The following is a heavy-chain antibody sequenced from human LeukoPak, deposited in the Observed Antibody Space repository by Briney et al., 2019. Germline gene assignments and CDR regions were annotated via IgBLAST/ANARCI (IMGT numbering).Heavy chain of an antibody. J-gene: IGHJ3*01. Sequence: GGSLRLSCAGSGFTIGSYWMSWVRQAPGKGREWVANIRQDGSEKYYVDSVKGRLTISRDNAKNSLYLQMNSLRAEDTGIYYCARAGYYGDDAFDLWGQGTMVTVSS. CDR1: GFTIGSYW. D-gene: IGHD2/OR15-2a*01. V-gene: IGHV3-7*01. CDR3: ARAGYYGDDAFDL. CDR2: IRQDGSEK.